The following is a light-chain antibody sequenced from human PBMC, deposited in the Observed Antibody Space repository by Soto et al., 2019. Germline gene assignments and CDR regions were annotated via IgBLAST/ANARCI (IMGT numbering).Light chain of an antibody. CDR1: QGIRND. V-gene: IGKV1-6*01. CDR2: GAS. Sequence: TQFPSSLSASVGDRVTITCRASQGIRNDLGWYQQKSGKAPKLLIFGASTLQSGVPSRFSGSGSGTDFTLTISSLQPEDFATYYCQESYSSLWGTCGQGTKVDIK. J-gene: IGKJ1*01. CDR3: QESYSSLWGT.